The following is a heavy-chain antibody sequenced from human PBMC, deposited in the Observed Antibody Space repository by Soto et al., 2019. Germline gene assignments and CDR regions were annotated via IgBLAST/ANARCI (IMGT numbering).Heavy chain of an antibody. CDR3: ARSIVVVTAADY. CDR1: GFTFSSYD. V-gene: IGHV3-30*03. Sequence: QPGGSLRLSCAASGFTFSSYDMHWVRQAPGKGLEWVAVISYDGSNKYYAESVKGRLTISRDNSKNTLYLQMNSLRSEDTAVYYCARSIVVVTAADYWGQGTLVTVSS. D-gene: IGHD2-21*02. CDR2: ISYDGSNK. J-gene: IGHJ4*02.